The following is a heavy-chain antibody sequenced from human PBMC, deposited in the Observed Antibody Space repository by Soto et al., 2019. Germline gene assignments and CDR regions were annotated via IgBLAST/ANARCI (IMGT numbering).Heavy chain of an antibody. CDR1: GFTFSTYA. D-gene: IGHD6-13*01. CDR2: ISSNGDNT. V-gene: IGHV3-64D*06. Sequence: PGGSLRLSCSASGFTFSTYAMHWVRQAPGKGLEYVSAISSNGDNTYYADSVKGRFTISRDNSKNTLYLQMRSLRVEDTAVFYCAPAHGSSWYDYWGQGTQVTV. J-gene: IGHJ4*02. CDR3: APAHGSSWYDY.